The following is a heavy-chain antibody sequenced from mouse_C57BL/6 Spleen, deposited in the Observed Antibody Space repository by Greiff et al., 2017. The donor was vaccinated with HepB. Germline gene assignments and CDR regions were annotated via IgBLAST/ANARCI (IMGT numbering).Heavy chain of an antibody. V-gene: IGHV1-82*01. CDR2: IYPGDGDT. J-gene: IGHJ2*01. Sequence: VQLQQSGPELVKPGASVKISCKASGYAFSSSWMNWVKQRPGKGLEWIGRIYPGDGDTNYNGKFKGKATLTADKSSSTAYMQLSSLTSEDSAVYFCAGDYDGPFDYWGQGTTLTVSS. CDR1: GYAFSSSW. CDR3: AGDYDGPFDY. D-gene: IGHD2-4*01.